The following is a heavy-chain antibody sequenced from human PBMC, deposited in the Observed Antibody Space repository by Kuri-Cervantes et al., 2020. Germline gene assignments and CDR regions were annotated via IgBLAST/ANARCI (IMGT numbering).Heavy chain of an antibody. D-gene: IGHD6-13*01. CDR2: INWNGGNT. CDR3: ARVGGSSRGRRFDP. V-gene: IGHV3-20*04. Sequence: GESLKTSCAASGFTFEDYGMSWVRQAPGKGLEWASGINWNGGNTGYADSVKGRFTISRDNAKNSLYLQMNSLRAEDTALYYCARVGGSSRGRRFDPWGQGTLVTVSS. CDR1: GFTFEDYG. J-gene: IGHJ5*02.